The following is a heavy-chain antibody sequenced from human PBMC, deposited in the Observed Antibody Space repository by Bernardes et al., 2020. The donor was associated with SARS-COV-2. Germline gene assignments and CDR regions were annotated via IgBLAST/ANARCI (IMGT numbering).Heavy chain of an antibody. CDR1: GFSLSTRGVG. CDR2: IYWDDDK. Sequence: LVKPTQTLTLTCTFSGFSLSTRGVGVGWIRQSPGKALEWLVIIYWDDDKRFSPSLKNRVSITKDTSKNQVVLRMTNMDPVDTATYYCVHRPYLSAYFFDYWGQGAPVTVSS. CDR3: VHRPYLSAYFFDY. J-gene: IGHJ4*02. D-gene: IGHD3-3*02. V-gene: IGHV2-5*02.